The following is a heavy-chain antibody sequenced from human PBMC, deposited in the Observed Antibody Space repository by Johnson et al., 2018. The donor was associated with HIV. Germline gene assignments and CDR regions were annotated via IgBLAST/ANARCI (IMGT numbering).Heavy chain of an antibody. CDR2: ISYDGSNK. Sequence: QVQLVESGGGVVQPGRSLRLSCAASGFTFRSYAMHWVRQAPGKGLEWVAVISYDGSNKYYADSVKGRFTISRDNSKNTLYLQMNSLRAEDTAVYYCAKDVSPDAFDIWGQGTMVTVSS. V-gene: IGHV3-30-3*01. J-gene: IGHJ3*02. CDR3: AKDVSPDAFDI. CDR1: GFTFRSYA.